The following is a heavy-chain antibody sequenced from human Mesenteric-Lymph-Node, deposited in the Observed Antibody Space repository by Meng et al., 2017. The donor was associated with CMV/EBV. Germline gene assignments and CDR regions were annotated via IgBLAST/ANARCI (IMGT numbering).Heavy chain of an antibody. J-gene: IGHJ6*02. CDR3: ARGLGFLEWLLPYYYYYGMDV. Sequence: ASVKVSCKGSGYTFTSYGISWVRQAPGQGLEWMGWISAYNGNTNYAQKLQGRVTMTTDTSTSTAYMELRSLRSDDTAVYYCARGLGFLEWLLPYYYYYGMDVWGQGTTVTVSS. CDR2: ISAYNGNT. CDR1: GYTFTSYG. D-gene: IGHD3-3*01. V-gene: IGHV1-18*01.